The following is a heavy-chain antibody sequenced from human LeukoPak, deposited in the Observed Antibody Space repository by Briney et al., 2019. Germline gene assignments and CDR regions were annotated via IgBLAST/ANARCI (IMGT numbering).Heavy chain of an antibody. CDR3: ARTQIDHVKYGMDV. CDR2: IIPIFGTA. Sequence: APGKVSCKASGGTFSSYAISWVRQAPGQGLEWMGGIIPIFGTANYAQKFQGRVTITADESTSTAYMELGSLRSEDTAVYYCARTQIDHVKYGMDVWGKGTTVTVSS. J-gene: IGHJ6*04. CDR1: GGTFSSYA. V-gene: IGHV1-69*01.